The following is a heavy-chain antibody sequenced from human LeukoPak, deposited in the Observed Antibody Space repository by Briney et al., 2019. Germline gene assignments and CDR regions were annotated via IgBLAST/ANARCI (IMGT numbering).Heavy chain of an antibody. V-gene: IGHV3-21*01. CDR1: GFTFSSYS. CDR2: ISSSSSYI. CDR3: ARGPVAGTGDY. Sequence: GGSLRLSCAASGFTFSSYSMNWVRQAPGKGLEWVSSISSSSSYIYYADSVKGRFTISRGNAKNSLYLQMNSLRAEDTAVYYCARGPVAGTGDYWGQGTLVTVSS. J-gene: IGHJ4*02. D-gene: IGHD6-19*01.